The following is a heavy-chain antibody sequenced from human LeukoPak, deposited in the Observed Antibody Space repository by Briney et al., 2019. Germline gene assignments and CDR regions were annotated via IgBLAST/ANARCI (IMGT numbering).Heavy chain of an antibody. J-gene: IGHJ4*02. CDR3: ARGGDLRDYGDHSYIPDFDY. CDR2: IKQDGSEK. V-gene: IGHV3-7*03. Sequence: GGSLRLSCAASGFTFSSYRMSWVRQAPGKGLEWVANIKQDGSEKYYVDSVKGRFTISRDNAKNSLYLQMNSLRAEDTAVYYCARGGDLRDYGDHSYIPDFDYWGQGTLVTVSS. CDR1: GFTFSSYR. D-gene: IGHD4-17*01.